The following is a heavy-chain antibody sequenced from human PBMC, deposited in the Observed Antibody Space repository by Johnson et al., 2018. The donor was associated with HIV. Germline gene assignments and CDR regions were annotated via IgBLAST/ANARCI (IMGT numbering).Heavy chain of an antibody. Sequence: VQLVESGGGLVQPGGSLRLSCAVSGFTFSSYAIHWVRQAPGKGLEWVAVISYDGNNKDYADSVKGRFTISRDNSKNTLYLEMKSLRAEDTAVYYCANARGFDYSTSFIVDDDLDIWGQGTMVTVSS. CDR3: ANARGFDYSTSFIVDDDLDI. J-gene: IGHJ3*02. V-gene: IGHV3-30*04. CDR2: ISYDGNNK. D-gene: IGHD6-6*01. CDR1: GFTFSSYA.